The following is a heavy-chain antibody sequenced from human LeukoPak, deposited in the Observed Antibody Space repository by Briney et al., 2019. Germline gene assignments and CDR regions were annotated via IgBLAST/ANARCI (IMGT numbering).Heavy chain of an antibody. Sequence: PGGSLRLSCAASGFTFDDYGMNWVRQTPGEGLEWVSGINWDGGATGYADSVKGRFTISRDNAKNSLYLHMNTLRAEDTALYYCARRVPAANYVSDIWGQGTMVTVSS. J-gene: IGHJ3*02. V-gene: IGHV3-20*04. CDR1: GFTFDDYG. CDR3: ARRVPAANYVSDI. D-gene: IGHD2-2*01. CDR2: INWDGGAT.